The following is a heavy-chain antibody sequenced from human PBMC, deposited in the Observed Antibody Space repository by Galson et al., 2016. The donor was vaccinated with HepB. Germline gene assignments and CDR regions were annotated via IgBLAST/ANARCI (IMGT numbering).Heavy chain of an antibody. V-gene: IGHV1-69*06. J-gene: IGHJ4*02. Sequence: SVKVSCKASGGTFDSYAISWVRQAPGQGLEWMGGIIPIFGTANYAQKFQGRVTFTADKSTSTAYMELSSLRSEDTAVYYCASQAPNYYDSSGPSSDHWGQGTLVTVSS. CDR3: ASQAPNYYDSSGPSSDH. CDR2: IIPIFGTA. D-gene: IGHD3-22*01. CDR1: GGTFDSYA.